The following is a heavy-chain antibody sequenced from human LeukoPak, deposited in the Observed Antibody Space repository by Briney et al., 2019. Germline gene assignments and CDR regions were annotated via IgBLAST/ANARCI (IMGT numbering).Heavy chain of an antibody. V-gene: IGHV3-49*04. CDR2: ITRKSYGGTT. D-gene: IGHD3-3*01. CDR1: GHTSDDYT. Sequence: GRSLRLSCTASGHTSDDYTVTWVRQAPGKGLEWVGFITRKSYGGTTEYAASVKGRFTISRDDSNSIAYLEMSSLTTEDTGVYYCSHSGKYAFWSGTFWGQGTLVIVSS. J-gene: IGHJ4*02. CDR3: SHSGKYAFWSGTF.